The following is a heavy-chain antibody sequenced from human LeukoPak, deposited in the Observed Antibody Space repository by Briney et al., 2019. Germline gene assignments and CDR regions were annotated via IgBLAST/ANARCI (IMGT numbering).Heavy chain of an antibody. V-gene: IGHV1-2*02. D-gene: IGHD6-13*01. Sequence: ASVKVSCKASGYTFTGYYMHWVRQAPGQGLEWMGWINPNSGGTNYAQKFQGRATMTRDTSISTAYMELSRLRSDDTAVYYCARGVSSVAAAGTGYWGQGTLVTVSS. J-gene: IGHJ4*02. CDR3: ARGVSSVAAAGTGY. CDR1: GYTFTGYY. CDR2: INPNSGGT.